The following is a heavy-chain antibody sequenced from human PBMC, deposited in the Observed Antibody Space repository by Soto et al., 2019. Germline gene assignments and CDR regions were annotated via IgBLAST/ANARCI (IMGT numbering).Heavy chain of an antibody. CDR1: GFTFSSYW. V-gene: IGHV3-74*01. J-gene: IGHJ4*02. Sequence: VQLVESGGGLVQPGGSLRLSCAASGFTFSSYWMHWVRQAPGKGLVWVSRINSDGSSTSYADSVKGRFTISRDNAKHTLYLQMNSLRAEDTAVYYCARGRRTIFGVVITWGAVDYWGQGTLVTVSS. D-gene: IGHD3-3*01. CDR2: INSDGSST. CDR3: ARGRRTIFGVVITWGAVDY.